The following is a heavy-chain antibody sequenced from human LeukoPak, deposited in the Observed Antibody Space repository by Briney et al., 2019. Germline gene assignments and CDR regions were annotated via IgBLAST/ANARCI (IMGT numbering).Heavy chain of an antibody. CDR2: IYYSGST. V-gene: IGHV4-39*07. Sequence: SETLSLTCTVSGGSISSSSYYWGWIRQPPGKGLEWIGSIYYSGSTYYNPSLKSRVTISVDTSKNQFSLKLSSVTAADTAVYYCARAYGDYVIGYWGQGTLVTVSS. D-gene: IGHD4-17*01. CDR1: GGSISSSSYY. CDR3: ARAYGDYVIGY. J-gene: IGHJ4*02.